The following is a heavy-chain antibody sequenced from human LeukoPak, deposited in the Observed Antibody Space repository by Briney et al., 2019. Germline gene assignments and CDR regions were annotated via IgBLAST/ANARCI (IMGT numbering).Heavy chain of an antibody. CDR1: GFTFSSYG. Sequence: PGGSLRLSCAASGFTFSSYGMHWVRQAPGKGLEWAAFIRYDGSNKYYADSVKGRFTISRDNSKNTLYLQMNSLRAEDTAVYYCAIETEDIVVVPAGERHYYYYMDVWGKGTTVTVSS. J-gene: IGHJ6*03. CDR3: AIETEDIVVVPAGERHYYYYMDV. CDR2: IRYDGSNK. D-gene: IGHD2-2*01. V-gene: IGHV3-30*02.